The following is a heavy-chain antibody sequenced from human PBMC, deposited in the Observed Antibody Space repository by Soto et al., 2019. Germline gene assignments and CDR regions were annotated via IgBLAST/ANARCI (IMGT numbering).Heavy chain of an antibody. CDR2: INHSGST. Sequence: QVQLQQWGAGLLKPSETLSLTCAVYGGSFSGYYWNWIRQPPGKGLEWIGEINHSGSTNYNPSLKSRVTISVDTSKNQFSLKLSSVTAADTAVYYCARGWGTIFDYWGQGTLVTGSS. CDR1: GGSFSGYY. D-gene: IGHD7-27*01. V-gene: IGHV4-34*01. CDR3: ARGWGTIFDY. J-gene: IGHJ4*02.